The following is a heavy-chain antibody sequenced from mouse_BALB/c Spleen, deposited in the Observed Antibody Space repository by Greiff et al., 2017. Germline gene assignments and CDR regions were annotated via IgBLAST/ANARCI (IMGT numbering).Heavy chain of an antibody. D-gene: IGHD3-2*01. CDR2: IYPGDGST. CDR1: GYTFTSYY. CDR3: ARNAPRQTWFAY. V-gene: IGHV1S56*01. Sequence: QVQLQQSGPELVKPGASVKMSCKASGYTFTSYYIHWVKQRPGQGLEWIGWIYPGDGSTKYNEKFKGKTTLTADKSSSTAYMLLSSLTSEDSAIYFCARNAPRQTWFAYWGQGTLVTVSA. J-gene: IGHJ3*01.